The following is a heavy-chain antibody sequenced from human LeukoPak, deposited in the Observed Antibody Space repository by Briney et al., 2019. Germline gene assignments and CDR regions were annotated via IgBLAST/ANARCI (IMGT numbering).Heavy chain of an antibody. Sequence: SETLSLTWNVSGVSISSSSYFWSWVRQPPGKGLEWIGSVDYSGTTYYKASLKSRITISVDTSKNQFSLKLTSVTAADTAVYYCARAFAGGEGGYFFDYWXXXALVTVSS. CDR1: GVSISSSSYF. J-gene: IGHJ4*01. CDR3: ARAFAGGEGGYFFDY. D-gene: IGHD3-16*01. V-gene: IGHV4-39*07. CDR2: VDYSGTT.